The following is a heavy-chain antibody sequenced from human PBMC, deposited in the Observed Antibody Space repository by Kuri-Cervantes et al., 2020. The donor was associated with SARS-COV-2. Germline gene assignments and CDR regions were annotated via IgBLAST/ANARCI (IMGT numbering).Heavy chain of an antibody. Sequence: ASVKVSCKASGYTFSSYGINWVRQAPGQGLEWMGWISAYNNNTNYAQRLQGRVTMTTDTSTSTAYMELRSLRSDDTAVYYCARLEYQLLLSHSYYYMDVWGKGTTVTVSS. J-gene: IGHJ6*03. D-gene: IGHD2-2*01. V-gene: IGHV1-18*01. CDR3: ARLEYQLLLSHSYYYMDV. CDR1: GYTFSSYG. CDR2: ISAYNNNT.